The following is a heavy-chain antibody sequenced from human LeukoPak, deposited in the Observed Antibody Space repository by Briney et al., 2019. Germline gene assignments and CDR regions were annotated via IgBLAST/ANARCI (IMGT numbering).Heavy chain of an antibody. CDR2: IHYSGST. CDR3: AREGYDILTGYYGIDY. Sequence: SETLSLTCAVYGGSFSDYYWSWIRQPPGKGLEWIGYIHYSGSTYYNPSLKSRVTISVDMSKNQFSLKLSSVTAADTAVYYCAREGYDILTGYYGIDYWGQGTLVTVSS. J-gene: IGHJ4*02. V-gene: IGHV4-34*01. D-gene: IGHD3-9*01. CDR1: GGSFSDYY.